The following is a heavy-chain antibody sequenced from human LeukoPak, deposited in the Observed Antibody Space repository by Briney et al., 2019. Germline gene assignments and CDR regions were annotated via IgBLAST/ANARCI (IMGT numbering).Heavy chain of an antibody. CDR3: ARDRVTMVRGVTTTLWDYYYGMDV. CDR1: EFTISSYW. J-gene: IGHJ6*04. V-gene: IGHV3-7*03. Sequence: GGSLRLSCAASEFTISSYWMSWVRQAPGKGLEWVANIEQDGSEKYYVDSVKGRFTISRDNAKNSLYLQMTSLRAEDTAVYYCARDRVTMVRGVTTTLWDYYYGMDVWGKGTTVTVSS. CDR2: IEQDGSEK. D-gene: IGHD3-10*01.